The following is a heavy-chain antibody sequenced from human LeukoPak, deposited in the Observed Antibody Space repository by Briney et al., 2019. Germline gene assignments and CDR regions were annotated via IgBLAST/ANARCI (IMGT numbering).Heavy chain of an antibody. CDR1: GCTFTGYY. V-gene: IGHV1-2*02. J-gene: IGHJ1*01. Sequence: ASVNVSCKASGCTFTGYYMHWVRQAPGQGLEWMGWINPNSGGTNYAQKFQGRVTMTRDTSISTAYMELSRLRSDDTAVYYCARPDMDIVVVPAAIPHFQHWGQGTLVTVSS. D-gene: IGHD2-2*02. CDR2: INPNSGGT. CDR3: ARPDMDIVVVPAAIPHFQH.